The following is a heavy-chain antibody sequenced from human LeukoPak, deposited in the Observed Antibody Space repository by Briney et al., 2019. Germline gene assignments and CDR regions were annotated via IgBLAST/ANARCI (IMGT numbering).Heavy chain of an antibody. CDR1: GLTFSSYG. V-gene: IGHV3-30*18. CDR2: ISYDGSNK. J-gene: IGHJ4*02. Sequence: GGSLRLSCAASGLTFSSYGMHWVRQAPGKGLEWMAVISYDGSNKYYADSVKGRFTISRDNSKNTLYLQMNSLRAEDTAVYYCAKDSAPHYYDSSPDYWGQGTLVTVSS. CDR3: AKDSAPHYYDSSPDY. D-gene: IGHD3-22*01.